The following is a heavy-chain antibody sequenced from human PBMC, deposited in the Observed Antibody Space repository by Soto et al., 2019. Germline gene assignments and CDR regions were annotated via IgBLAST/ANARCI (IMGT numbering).Heavy chain of an antibody. D-gene: IGHD3-3*01. V-gene: IGHV3-33*01. CDR1: GFTFSSYG. J-gene: IGHJ6*02. CDR2: IWYDGSNK. Sequence: PGGSLRLSCAASGFTFSSYGMHWVRQAPGKGLEWVAVIWYDGSNKYYADSVKGRFTISRDNSKNTLYLQMNSLRAEDTAVYYCARDLGLRFLEGWLSYGMDVWGQGTTVTVSS. CDR3: ARDLGLRFLEGWLSYGMDV.